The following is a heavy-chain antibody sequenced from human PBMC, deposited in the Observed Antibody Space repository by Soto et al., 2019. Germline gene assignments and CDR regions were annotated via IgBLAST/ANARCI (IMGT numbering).Heavy chain of an antibody. CDR1: SGSISSNNW. D-gene: IGHD6-6*01. CDR3: AREYFEYSSSSDWFDP. V-gene: IGHV4-4*02. J-gene: IGHJ5*02. CDR2: IYHSGST. Sequence: TSETLSLTCAVSSGSISSNNWWSWVRQPPGKGLEWIGEIYHSGSTYYNPSLKSRVTISVDTSKNQFSLKLSSVTAADTAVYYRAREYFEYSSSSDWFDPWGQGTLVTVSS.